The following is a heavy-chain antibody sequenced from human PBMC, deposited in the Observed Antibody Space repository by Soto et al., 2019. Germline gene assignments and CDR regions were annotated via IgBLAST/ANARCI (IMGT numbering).Heavy chain of an antibody. D-gene: IGHD4-17*01. CDR1: GYTFTSYG. J-gene: IGHJ4*02. CDR2: INPSGGST. CDR3: ARDDALITVTKVPFDY. V-gene: IGHV1-46*01. Sequence: GASVKVSCKASGYTFTSYGISWVRQAPGQGLEWMGIINPSGGSTSYAQKFQGRVTMTRDTSTSTVYMELSSLRSEDTAVYYCARDDALITVTKVPFDYWGQGTLVTVSS.